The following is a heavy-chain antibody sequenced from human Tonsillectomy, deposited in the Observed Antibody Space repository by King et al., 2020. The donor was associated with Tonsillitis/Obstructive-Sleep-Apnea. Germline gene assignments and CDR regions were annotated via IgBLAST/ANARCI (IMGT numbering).Heavy chain of an antibody. D-gene: IGHD2-8*02. Sequence: QLVQSGVEVKKPGASVKVSCKASGYTFISYGISWVRQAPGQGLEWMGWISTYNGNTNYAQKIQGRVTMTTETSTNTAYMALRSLRSDDTAVYYCASTGVIVGDAFDIWGQGTMVTVSS. CDR2: ISTYNGNT. V-gene: IGHV1-18*01. CDR1: GYTFISYG. J-gene: IGHJ3*02. CDR3: ASTGVIVGDAFDI.